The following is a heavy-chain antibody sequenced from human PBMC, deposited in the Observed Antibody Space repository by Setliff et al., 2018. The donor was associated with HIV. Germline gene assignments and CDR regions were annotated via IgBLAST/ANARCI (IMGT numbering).Heavy chain of an antibody. CDR2: IYHSGNT. CDR3: ARGGLGVVGAIDY. J-gene: IGHJ4*02. Sequence: SETLSLTCTVSGGFISTGGYSWSWIRQPPGKGLEWIGYIYHSGNTYYNPSLKSRVSISVDRSKNHFSLRLSSVTAADTAVYYCARGGLGVVGAIDYWSQGTLVTVSS. V-gene: IGHV4-30-2*01. CDR1: GGFISTGGYS. D-gene: IGHD2-15*01.